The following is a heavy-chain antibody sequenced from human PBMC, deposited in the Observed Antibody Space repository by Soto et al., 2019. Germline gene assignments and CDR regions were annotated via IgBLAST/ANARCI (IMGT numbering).Heavy chain of an antibody. Sequence: PVGSLRLSCAASGFTFSDYYMSWIRQAPGKGLEWVSYISSSGSSIYYADSVKGRFTISRDNAKNSLYLQMNSLRAEDTAVYYCAREPYDFWSGYYGCGQRTLVTVSS. CDR3: AREPYDFWSGYYG. J-gene: IGHJ4*02. V-gene: IGHV3-11*01. CDR1: GFTFSDYY. CDR2: ISSSGSSI. D-gene: IGHD3-3*01.